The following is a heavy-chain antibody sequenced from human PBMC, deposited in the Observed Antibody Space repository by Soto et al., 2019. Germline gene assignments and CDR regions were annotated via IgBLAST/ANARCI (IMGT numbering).Heavy chain of an antibody. CDR3: ARALDRYDFWSGYYNPYYYMDV. D-gene: IGHD3-3*01. Sequence: ASVKVSCKVSGFTFTSYDINWVRQATGQGLEWMGWMNPNSGNTGYAQKFQGRVTMTRNTSISTAYMELSSLRSEDTAVYYCARALDRYDFWSGYYNPYYYMDVWGKGTAVTVSS. J-gene: IGHJ6*03. CDR2: MNPNSGNT. V-gene: IGHV1-8*01. CDR1: GFTFTSYD.